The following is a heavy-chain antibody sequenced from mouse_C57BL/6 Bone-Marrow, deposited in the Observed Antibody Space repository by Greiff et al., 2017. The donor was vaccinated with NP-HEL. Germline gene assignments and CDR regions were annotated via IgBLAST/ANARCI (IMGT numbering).Heavy chain of an antibody. V-gene: IGHV1-19*01. Sequence: EVQLQQSGPVLVKPGASVKMSCKASGYTFTDYYMNWVKQSHGKSLEWIGVINPYNGGTSYNQKFKGKATLTVDKSSSTAYMELNSLTSEDSAVYYCARQLRLLRFAYWGQGTLVTVSA. CDR2: INPYNGGT. CDR1: GYTFTDYY. D-gene: IGHD3-2*02. J-gene: IGHJ3*01. CDR3: ARQLRLLRFAY.